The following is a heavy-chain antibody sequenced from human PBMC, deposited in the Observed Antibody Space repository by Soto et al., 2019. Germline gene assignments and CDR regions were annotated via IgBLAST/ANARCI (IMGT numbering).Heavy chain of an antibody. J-gene: IGHJ6*02. CDR2: MNPNSGNT. CDR3: AGVLRFLEWFPTDYYYVMDV. V-gene: IGHV1-8*01. CDR1: GYTFTSYD. Sequence: ASVKVSCKASGYTFTSYDINWVRQATGQGLEWMGWMNPNSGNTGYAQKFQGRVTMTRNTSISTAYMELSSLRSENTAVYYCAGVLRFLEWFPTDYYYVMDVWGQGFTVT. D-gene: IGHD3-3*01.